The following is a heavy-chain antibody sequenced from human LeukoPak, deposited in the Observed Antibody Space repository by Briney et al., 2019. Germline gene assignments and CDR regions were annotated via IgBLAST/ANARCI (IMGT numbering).Heavy chain of an antibody. J-gene: IGHJ4*02. D-gene: IGHD1-26*01. CDR1: GASISNYY. V-gene: IGHV4-4*09. CDR2: IHSSGGS. Sequence: SETLSLTCTVSGASISNYYWSWIRQTPEKGLEWMGHIHSSGGSSYYPPLKSRLTLSLDTSRNQLSLKLPSVTAADTAVYFCARLGSYHDFWGQGALVTVSS. CDR3: ARLGSYHDF.